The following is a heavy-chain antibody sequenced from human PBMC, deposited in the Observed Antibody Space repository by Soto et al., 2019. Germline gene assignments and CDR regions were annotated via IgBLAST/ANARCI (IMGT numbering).Heavy chain of an antibody. CDR3: ASNYAYAEGYYWYGIDV. J-gene: IGHJ6*02. D-gene: IGHD3-16*01. V-gene: IGHV3-74*01. Sequence: EVQLVESGGGLVLPGGSLRLSCAASGFTFSRYWMHWVRQAPGKGLVWVSRISSYGSDTHYADSVKGRFTISRDNAKNTRYLQMNSLRADDTAVYYCASNYAYAEGYYWYGIDVWGQGPTFTVSS. CDR1: GFTFSRYW. CDR2: ISSYGSDT.